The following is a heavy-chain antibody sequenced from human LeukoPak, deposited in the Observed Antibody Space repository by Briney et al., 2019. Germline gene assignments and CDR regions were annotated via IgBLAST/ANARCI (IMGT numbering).Heavy chain of an antibody. V-gene: IGHV4-39*01. CDR2: IYYSGST. D-gene: IGHD6-6*01. Sequence: SETLSLTCTVSGGSISSSSYYWGWIRQPPGKGLEWIGSIYYSGSTYYNPSLKSRVTISVDTSKNQFSLKLSSVTAADTAVYYCARVNIAAHARAVDYWGQGTLVTVSS. CDR3: ARVNIAAHARAVDY. CDR1: GGSISSSSYY. J-gene: IGHJ4*02.